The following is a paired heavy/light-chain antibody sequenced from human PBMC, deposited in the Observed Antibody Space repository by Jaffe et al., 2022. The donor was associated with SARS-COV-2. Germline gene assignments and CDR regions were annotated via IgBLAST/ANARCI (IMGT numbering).Light chain of an antibody. CDR3: CSYTNSREV. Sequence: QSALTQPASVSGSPGQSITISCTGTSSDVGSYNLVSWYQQHPGRAPKLMIYEGGKRPSGVSNRFSGSKSGNTASLTISGLQAEDEADYYCCSYTNSREVFGTGTKVTVL. J-gene: IGLJ1*01. V-gene: IGLV2-23*01. CDR1: SSDVGSYNL. CDR2: EGG.
Heavy chain of an antibody. D-gene: IGHD3-22*01. CDR1: GFTFSSYA. CDR3: AKSLTYYYDSGGCDY. CDR2: ISGSGRNT. Sequence: EVQLVESGGGLVQPGGSLRLSCAASGFTFSSYAFTWVRQAPGKGLEWVSAISGSGRNTYYADSVKGRFTISRDMSENTLYLQMNSLRAEDTAVYYCAKSLTYYYDSGGCDYWGQGTLVTVSS. V-gene: IGHV3-23*04. J-gene: IGHJ4*02.